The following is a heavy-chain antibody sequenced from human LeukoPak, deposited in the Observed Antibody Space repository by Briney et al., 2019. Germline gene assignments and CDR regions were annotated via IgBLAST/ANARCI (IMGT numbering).Heavy chain of an antibody. CDR1: GFTFSSHS. J-gene: IGHJ4*02. CDR3: ARDDHYYDSSGPLFDY. CDR2: ISGSSSYI. D-gene: IGHD3-22*01. V-gene: IGHV3-21*06. Sequence: GGSLRLSCAASGFTFSSHSMNWVRQAPGKGLEWVSSISGSSSYIYYADSVKGRFTISRDNAKNSLYLQMNSLRGEDTAVYYCARDDHYYDSSGPLFDYWGQGTLVTVSS.